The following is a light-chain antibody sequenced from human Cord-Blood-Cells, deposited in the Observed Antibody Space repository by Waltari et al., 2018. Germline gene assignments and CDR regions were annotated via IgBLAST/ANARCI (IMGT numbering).Light chain of an antibody. CDR1: QSISSY. V-gene: IGKV1-39*01. CDR3: QQSYSTPLWT. Sequence: DIQMTQSPSSLSASVGDRVTITCRASQSISSYLNWYQQKPGKAPKLLIYAASSLQSGVPSRFSGSGSGTDVTLTISSLQPEDFATYYCQQSYSTPLWTFGQGTKVEIK. J-gene: IGKJ1*01. CDR2: AAS.